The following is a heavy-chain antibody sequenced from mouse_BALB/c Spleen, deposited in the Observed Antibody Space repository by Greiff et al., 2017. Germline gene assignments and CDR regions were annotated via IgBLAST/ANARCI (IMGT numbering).Heavy chain of an antibody. CDR2: INPYNDGT. Sequence: EVKVVESGPELVKPGASVKMSCKASGYTFTSYVMHWVKQKPGQGLEWIGYINPYNDGTKYNEKFKGKATLTSDKSSSTAYMELSSLTSEDSAVYYCAREGAYRGYFDYWGQGTTLTVSS. D-gene: IGHD2-10*01. V-gene: IGHV1-14*01. CDR1: GYTFTSYV. J-gene: IGHJ2*01. CDR3: AREGAYRGYFDY.